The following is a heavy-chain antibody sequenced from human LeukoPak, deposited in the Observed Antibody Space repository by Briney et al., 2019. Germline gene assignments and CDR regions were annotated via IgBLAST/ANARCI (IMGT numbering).Heavy chain of an antibody. D-gene: IGHD6-13*01. CDR1: GFTFSQYW. Sequence: GGSLRLSCVASGFTFSQYWMSWVRQAPGKGLEWVANIKQDGSEKQYVDSVRGRFTISRDNAKNSLYLQMNSLRVEDTAVYYCARDGFVGAADYWGQGTLVTVSS. J-gene: IGHJ4*02. CDR2: IKQDGSEK. CDR3: ARDGFVGAADY. V-gene: IGHV3-7*01.